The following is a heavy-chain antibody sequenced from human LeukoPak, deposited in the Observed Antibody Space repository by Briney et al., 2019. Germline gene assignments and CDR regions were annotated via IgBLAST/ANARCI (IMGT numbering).Heavy chain of an antibody. D-gene: IGHD3-22*01. CDR3: ARSRGYSPKYYYDSSGYYYWFDP. J-gene: IGHJ5*02. CDR1: GGSFSGYY. Sequence: PSETLSLTCAVYGGSFSGYYWSWIRQPPGKGLEWIGYIYYSGSTNYNPSLKSRVTISVDTSKNQFSLKLSSVTAADTAVYYCARSRGYSPKYYYDSSGYYYWFDPWGQGTLVTVSS. CDR2: IYYSGST. V-gene: IGHV4-59*01.